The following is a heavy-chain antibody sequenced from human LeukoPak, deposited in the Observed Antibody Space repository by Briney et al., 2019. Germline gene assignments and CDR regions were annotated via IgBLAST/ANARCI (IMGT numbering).Heavy chain of an antibody. J-gene: IGHJ4*02. CDR2: IDIGGEKK. Sequence: GGSLRFSCVASGFTFSDYEFNWVRQAPGKGLAWVSYIDIGGEKKLYADSVKGRFTISRDNAKNSLYLQINSLGVEDTGVYYCARDASGANTGDYWGQGTLVTVS. CDR3: ARDASGANTGDY. CDR1: GFTFSDYE. V-gene: IGHV3-48*03. D-gene: IGHD3-16*01.